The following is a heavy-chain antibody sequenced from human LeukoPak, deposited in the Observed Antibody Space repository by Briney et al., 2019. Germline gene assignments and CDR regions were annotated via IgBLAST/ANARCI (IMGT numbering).Heavy chain of an antibody. V-gene: IGHV4-59*01. CDR1: GGSISSYY. CDR3: ARGGFLPSEYSSSWSNNWFDP. CDR2: IYYSGST. Sequence: NPSETLSLTCTVSGGSISSYYWSWIRQPPGKGLEWIGYIYYSGSTNYNPSLKSRVTISVDTSKNQFSLKLSSVTAADTAVYYCARGGFLPSEYSSSWSNNWFDPWGQGTLVTVSS. D-gene: IGHD6-13*01. J-gene: IGHJ5*02.